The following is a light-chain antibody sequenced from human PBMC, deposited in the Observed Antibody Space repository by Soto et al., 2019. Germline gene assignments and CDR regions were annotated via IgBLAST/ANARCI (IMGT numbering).Light chain of an antibody. CDR3: QQYNNWPPIT. V-gene: IGKV3-15*01. Sequence: DIVFTQSPGTLSLSPGERATLSCRATESISSSYLAWYQQKPGQAPRLLIYGASTRATGIPARFSGSGSGTEFTLTISSLQSEDFAVYYCQQYNNWPPITFGQGTRLEIK. CDR1: ESISSSY. CDR2: GAS. J-gene: IGKJ5*01.